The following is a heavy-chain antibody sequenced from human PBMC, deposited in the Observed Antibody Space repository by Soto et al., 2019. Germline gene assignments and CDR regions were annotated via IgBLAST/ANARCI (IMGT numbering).Heavy chain of an antibody. CDR3: AREGSSWYNGMDV. V-gene: IGHV3-7*01. CDR1: GFTFSSYW. Sequence: GGSLRLSCAASGFTFSSYWMSWVRQAPGKGLEWVANIKEDGSEKYYVDSVKGRFTMSRDNAKNSLFLQMNSLRAEDTALYYCAREGSSWYNGMDVWGQGTTVTVSS. J-gene: IGHJ6*02. CDR2: IKEDGSEK. D-gene: IGHD6-13*01.